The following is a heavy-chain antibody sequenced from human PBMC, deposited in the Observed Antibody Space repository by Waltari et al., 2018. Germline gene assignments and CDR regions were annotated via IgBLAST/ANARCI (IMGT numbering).Heavy chain of an antibody. V-gene: IGHV1-46*01. D-gene: IGHD6-13*01. Sequence: QVQLVQSGAEVERPGASVRISCKASGSTFPNSYVHLLRQAPGRGFEWLGIIDPDGGGTTYAPKFRDRLSLTRDTSTSVLYMALDNLNSDDSAIYFCARGRGTLGQLLVTYWGQGTQVLVSS. CDR2: IDPDGGGT. CDR3: ARGRGTLGQLLVTY. CDR1: GSTFPNSY. J-gene: IGHJ4*02.